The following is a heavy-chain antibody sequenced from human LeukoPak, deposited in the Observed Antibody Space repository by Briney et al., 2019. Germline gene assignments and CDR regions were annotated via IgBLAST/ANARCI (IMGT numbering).Heavy chain of an antibody. D-gene: IGHD2-15*01. CDR3: ARDPASSFDY. CDR2: IWYDGSKR. Sequence: GRSLRLSCAASGFTFSSYAMHWVRQAPGKGLEWVAVIWYDGSKRHYADSVKGRLTISRDDSKNTLYLQMSSLRDEDTAVYYCARDPASSFDYWGQGTLVTVSS. J-gene: IGHJ4*02. CDR1: GFTFSSYA. V-gene: IGHV3-33*08.